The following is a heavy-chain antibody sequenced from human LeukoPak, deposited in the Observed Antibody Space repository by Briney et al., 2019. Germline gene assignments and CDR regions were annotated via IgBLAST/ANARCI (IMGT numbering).Heavy chain of an antibody. CDR3: ARGNYDYIWGSYRYTGLRY. CDR2: MNPNSGNT. CDR1: GYTFTSYD. J-gene: IGHJ4*02. Sequence: ASVEVSCKASGYTFTSYDINWVRQATGQGLEWMGWMNPNSGNTGYAQKFQGRVTMTRNTSISTAYMELSSLRSEDTAVYYCARGNYDYIWGSYRYTGLRYWGQGTLVTVSS. D-gene: IGHD3-16*02. V-gene: IGHV1-8*01.